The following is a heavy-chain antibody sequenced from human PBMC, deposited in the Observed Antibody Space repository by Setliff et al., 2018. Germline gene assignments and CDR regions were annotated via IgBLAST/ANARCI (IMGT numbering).Heavy chain of an antibody. D-gene: IGHD4-17*01. V-gene: IGHV1-3*01. Sequence: ASVKVSCKASGYTFTSYAMHWVRQAPGQRLEWMGWINAANENTQYSKKFQGRLTITRDTSANTAYMELSSLRSEDTAVYYCARSYGGLDYGVYYYYYGMDVWGQGTTVTVSS. CDR3: ARSYGGLDYGVYYYYYGMDV. CDR1: GYTFTSYA. J-gene: IGHJ6*02. CDR2: INAANENT.